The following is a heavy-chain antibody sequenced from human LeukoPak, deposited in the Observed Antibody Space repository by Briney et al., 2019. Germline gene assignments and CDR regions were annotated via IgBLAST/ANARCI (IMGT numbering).Heavy chain of an antibody. Sequence: SETLSLTCTVSGGSISSGSYYWSWIRQPAGKGLEWIGRIYTSGSTNYNPSLKSRVTISVDTSKNQFSLKLSSVTAADTAVYYCARTRYSGSDYWGQGTLVTVSS. CDR1: GGSISSGSYY. CDR3: ARTRYSGSDY. V-gene: IGHV4-61*02. J-gene: IGHJ4*02. D-gene: IGHD1-26*01. CDR2: IYTSGST.